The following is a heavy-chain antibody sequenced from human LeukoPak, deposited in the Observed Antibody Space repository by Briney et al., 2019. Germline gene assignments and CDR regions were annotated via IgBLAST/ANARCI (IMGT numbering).Heavy chain of an antibody. V-gene: IGHV3-21*01. Sequence: TGGSLRLSCAASGFTFSSYSMNWVRQAPGKGLEWVSSISSSSSYIYYADSVKGRFTISRDNAKNSLYLQMNSLRAEDTAVYYCARENVLSRDYWGQGTLVTVSS. D-gene: IGHD3-16*01. CDR1: GFTFSSYS. CDR3: ARENVLSRDY. J-gene: IGHJ4*02. CDR2: ISSSSSYI.